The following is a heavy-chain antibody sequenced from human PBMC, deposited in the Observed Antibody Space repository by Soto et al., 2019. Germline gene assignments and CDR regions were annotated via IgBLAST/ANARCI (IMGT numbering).Heavy chain of an antibody. D-gene: IGHD1-26*01. CDR1: GGTFKTFG. J-gene: IGHJ3*02. V-gene: IGHV1-69*01. CDR3: ARDVLGGWVEKTYRAFDI. CDR2: SIPLLRTT. Sequence: QVQLVQSGAELKKPGSSVTVSCQASGGTFKTFGVSWVRQAPGQGLQWMGGSIPLLRTTDYAQNFQGRISISADESTNTVFMELTSLRSEDTAVYYCARDVLGGWVEKTYRAFDIWGQGTLVAVSS.